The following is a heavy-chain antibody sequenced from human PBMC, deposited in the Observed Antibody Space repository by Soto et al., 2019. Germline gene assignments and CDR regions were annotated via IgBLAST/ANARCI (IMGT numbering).Heavy chain of an antibody. V-gene: IGHV3-23*01. Sequence: EVQLLESGGGLVQPGGSLRLSCAASGFTFGNYGMSWVRQAPGKGLEWVSVISGSGGGTYYADSVKGRFTISRDNSKSTLYPQMSGLTAEDTAVYYCAKLYYYGSGRGYFDYWGQGTLVTVSS. CDR3: AKLYYYGSGRGYFDY. J-gene: IGHJ4*02. CDR1: GFTFGNYG. CDR2: ISGSGGGT. D-gene: IGHD3-10*01.